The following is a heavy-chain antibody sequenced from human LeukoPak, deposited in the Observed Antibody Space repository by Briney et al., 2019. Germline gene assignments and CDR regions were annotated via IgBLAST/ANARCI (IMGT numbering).Heavy chain of an antibody. J-gene: IGHJ6*03. CDR1: GGTFTIYA. CDR3: ASGSLGDGYGVGDYYQYMDV. D-gene: IGHD5-24*01. V-gene: IGHV1-69*05. Sequence: SVKVSCKASGGTFTIYAISWVRQAPGQGLEWMGWTMPLFGTANYAQEFQGRVAFTTDESAYTAYMEVSSLRSEDTAVYYCASGSLGDGYGVGDYYQYMDVWGKGTTVTVSS. CDR2: TMPLFGTA.